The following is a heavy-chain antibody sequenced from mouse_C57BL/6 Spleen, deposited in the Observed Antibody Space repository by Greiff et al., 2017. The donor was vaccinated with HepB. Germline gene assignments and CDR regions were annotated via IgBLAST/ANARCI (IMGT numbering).Heavy chain of an antibody. CDR3: ARSGNDYDWYFDV. D-gene: IGHD2-4*01. CDR2: IDPSDSET. J-gene: IGHJ1*03. CDR1: GYTFTSYW. Sequence: QVQLQQPGAELVRPGSSVKLSCKASGYTFTSYWMHWVKQRPIQGLEWIGNIDPSDSETHYNQKFKDKATLTVDKSSSTANMQLSSLTSEDSAVYYCARSGNDYDWYFDVWGTGTTVTVSS. V-gene: IGHV1-52*01.